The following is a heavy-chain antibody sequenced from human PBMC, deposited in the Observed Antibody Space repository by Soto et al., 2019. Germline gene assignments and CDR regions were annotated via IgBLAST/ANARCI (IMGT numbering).Heavy chain of an antibody. Sequence: GGSLRLSCAASEFTFSSYGMHWVRQAPGKGLEWVAVISFDGSNKYYADSVKGRFTISRDNSKNTLYLQMNSLRAEDTAVYYCAKDLAGVVYDAFDIWGQGTMVTVSS. CDR2: ISFDGSNK. CDR3: AKDLAGVVYDAFDI. D-gene: IGHD3-16*01. J-gene: IGHJ3*02. CDR1: EFTFSSYG. V-gene: IGHV3-30*18.